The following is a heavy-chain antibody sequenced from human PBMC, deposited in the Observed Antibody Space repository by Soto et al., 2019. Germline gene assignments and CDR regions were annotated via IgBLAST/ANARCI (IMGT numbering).Heavy chain of an antibody. D-gene: IGHD6-13*01. CDR1: GYSFTSYW. Sequence: PGESLKISCKGSGYSFTSYWIGWVRQMPGKGLEWMGIIYPGDSDTRYSPSFQGQVTISADKSISTAYLQWSSLKASDTAMYYCARHGAEAGTQYYGMDAWGQGTTVTVSS. CDR3: ARHGAEAGTQYYGMDA. CDR2: IYPGDSDT. J-gene: IGHJ6*02. V-gene: IGHV5-51*01.